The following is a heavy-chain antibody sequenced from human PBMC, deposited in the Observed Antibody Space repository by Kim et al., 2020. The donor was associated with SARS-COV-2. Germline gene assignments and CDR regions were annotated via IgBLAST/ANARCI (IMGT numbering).Heavy chain of an antibody. CDR1: GFTYTTHA. CDR2: IRGSGDGT. Sequence: GGSLRLSCAASGFTYTTHAMNWVRQGPGKGLEWVSGIRGSGDGTYYADFVKGRFTISRDNSKNTLYLQISSLRAEDTAVYYCAKGLAAAPNYNGMDVWGQGTTVTVSS. CDR3: AKGLAAAPNYNGMDV. J-gene: IGHJ6*02. D-gene: IGHD6-13*01. V-gene: IGHV3-23*01.